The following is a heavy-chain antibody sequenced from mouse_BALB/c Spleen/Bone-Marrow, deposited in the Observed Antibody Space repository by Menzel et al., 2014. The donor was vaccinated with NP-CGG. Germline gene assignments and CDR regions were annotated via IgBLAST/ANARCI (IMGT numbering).Heavy chain of an antibody. CDR3: ARGGTTATWYFDV. D-gene: IGHD1-2*01. Sequence: SGAELVKPGASVKLSCTASGFNIKDTYMHWVKQRPEQGLEWIGRIDPANGNTKYDPKFQGKATITADTSSNTAYLQLGSLTSEDTAVYYCARGGTTATWYFDVWGAGTTVTVSS. CDR2: IDPANGNT. V-gene: IGHV14-3*02. CDR1: GFNIKDTY. J-gene: IGHJ1*01.